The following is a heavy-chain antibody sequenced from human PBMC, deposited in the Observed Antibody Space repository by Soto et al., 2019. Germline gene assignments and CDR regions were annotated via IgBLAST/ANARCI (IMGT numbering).Heavy chain of an antibody. V-gene: IGHV1-69*13. D-gene: IGHD2-15*01. Sequence: SVKVSCKASGGTFSSYAISWVRQAPGQGLEWMGGIIPIFGTANYAQKFQGRVTITADESTSTAYMELSSLRSEDTAVYYCARDCSGGSCYLRYWGQGTLVTVSS. CDR2: IIPIFGTA. CDR3: ARDCSGGSCYLRY. J-gene: IGHJ4*02. CDR1: GGTFSSYA.